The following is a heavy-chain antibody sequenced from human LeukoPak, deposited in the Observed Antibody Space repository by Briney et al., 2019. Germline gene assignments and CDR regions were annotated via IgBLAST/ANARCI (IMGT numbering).Heavy chain of an antibody. CDR2: INHSGST. D-gene: IGHD2-2*01. CDR1: IGSFSRYY. CDR3: ALGKPMPDY. V-gene: IGHV4-34*01. J-gene: IGHJ4*02. Sequence: SETLSLTCAVYIGSFSRYYWSCIRQPPGKGLEWIGEINHSGSTNYNPSLKSRVTISVDTSKNQFSLKLSSVTAAATAVYYCALGKPMPDYWGQGTLVTVSS.